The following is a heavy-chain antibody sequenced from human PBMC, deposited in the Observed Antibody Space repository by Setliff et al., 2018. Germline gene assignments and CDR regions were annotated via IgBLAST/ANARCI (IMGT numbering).Heavy chain of an antibody. Sequence: PSETLSLTCSVSGESFSNNYWSWIRQTPGKGLEWIGESNHGGSTTYHPSLKSRLTMSVDTSKNQFSLKLAAVTAADTAVYYCARGRMRGSCGGPSCTYDPFDIWGQGTPGTVSS. V-gene: IGHV4-34*01. D-gene: IGHD2-21*01. CDR2: SNHGGST. J-gene: IGHJ3*02. CDR3: ARGRMRGSCGGPSCTYDPFDI. CDR1: GESFSNNY.